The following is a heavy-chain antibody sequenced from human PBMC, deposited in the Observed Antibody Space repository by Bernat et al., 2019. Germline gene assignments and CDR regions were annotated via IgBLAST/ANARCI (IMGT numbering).Heavy chain of an antibody. J-gene: IGHJ5*02. V-gene: IGHV1-2*02. CDR1: GYTFTGYY. CDR3: ARDLGYSWLRYCNL. CDR2: INPNSGGT. D-gene: IGHD5-18*01. Sequence: KTSGYTFTGYYIHWVRQAPGQGLEWMGWINPNSGGTNYAQKFQGRVTMTRDTSISTVYMELTSLKSDDMAVYYCARDLGYSWLRYCNLWGQGNLV.